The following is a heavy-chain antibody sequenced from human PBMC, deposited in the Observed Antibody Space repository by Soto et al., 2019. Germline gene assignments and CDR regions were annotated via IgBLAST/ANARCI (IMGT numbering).Heavy chain of an antibody. CDR1: GGTFSRYT. J-gene: IGHJ4*02. D-gene: IGHD3-9*01. CDR3: ARNSPFSLTSTPSDY. Sequence: QVQLVHSGAEVKKPGSSVKVSCKASGGTFSRYTISWVRQAPGQGLEWMGRIIPILGITTYAQKFQGRVTITADESTSTAYMELNSLRSEDTAVYYCARNSPFSLTSTPSDYWGQGTLVTVSS. CDR2: IIPILGIT. V-gene: IGHV1-69*02.